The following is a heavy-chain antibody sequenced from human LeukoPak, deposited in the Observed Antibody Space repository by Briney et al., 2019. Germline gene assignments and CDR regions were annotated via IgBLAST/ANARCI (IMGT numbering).Heavy chain of an antibody. CDR1: GGSIGSYY. J-gene: IGHJ3*02. D-gene: IGHD3-10*01. V-gene: IGHV4-59*08. CDR3: ARLSGSDHYNYGSDPDAFDI. Sequence: SETLSLTCTVSGGSIGSYYWSWIRQPPGKGLEWIGYIYYSGSTNYNPSLKSRVTISVDTSKNQFSLKLSSVTAADTAVYYCARLSGSDHYNYGSDPDAFDIWGQGTMVTVSS. CDR2: IYYSGST.